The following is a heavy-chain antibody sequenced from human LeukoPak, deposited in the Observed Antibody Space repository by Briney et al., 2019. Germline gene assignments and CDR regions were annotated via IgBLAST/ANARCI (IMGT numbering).Heavy chain of an antibody. CDR1: GVSFNDYY. CDR3: TRMTTGHDY. D-gene: IGHD4-17*01. CDR2: INHSGYT. V-gene: IGHV4-34*01. Sequence: SETLSLTCAVSGVSFNDYYWSWVRQTPGKGLEWIGEINHSGYTNHRTSLKSRVTPSIDTSRKQFSLNLRSVTVADSGIYYCTRMTTGHDYWGQGTLVTVSS. J-gene: IGHJ4*02.